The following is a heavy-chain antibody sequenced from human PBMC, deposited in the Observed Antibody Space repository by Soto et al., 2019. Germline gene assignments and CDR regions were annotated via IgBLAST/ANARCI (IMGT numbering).Heavy chain of an antibody. D-gene: IGHD2-2*02. V-gene: IGHV3-73*01. CDR2: IRSKANSYAT. J-gene: IGHJ6*02. CDR1: GFTFSGSA. Sequence: PVGSLRLSCAASGFTFSGSAMHWVRQASGKGLEWVGRIRSKANSYATAYAASVKGRFTISRDDSKNTAYLQMNSLKTEDTAVYYCTRHDCSSTSCYTHYYYGMDVWGQGTTVTVSS. CDR3: TRHDCSSTSCYTHYYYGMDV.